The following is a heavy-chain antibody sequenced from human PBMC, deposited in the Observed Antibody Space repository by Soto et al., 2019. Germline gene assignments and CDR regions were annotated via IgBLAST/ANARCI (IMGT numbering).Heavy chain of an antibody. D-gene: IGHD3-22*01. CDR1: GGSFSAYY. J-gene: IGHJ6*02. CDR3: ARTDRALFYGMDV. CDR2: IDHSGST. Sequence: QVQLQQWGAGLLKPSETLSLTCAVYGGSFSAYYWSWIRQPPGKGLEWIGEIDHSGSTNYNPSLESRVTISVDTSKNQFSLKVSSLTAADTAVYHCARTDRALFYGMDVWGQGTTVTVSS. V-gene: IGHV4-34*01.